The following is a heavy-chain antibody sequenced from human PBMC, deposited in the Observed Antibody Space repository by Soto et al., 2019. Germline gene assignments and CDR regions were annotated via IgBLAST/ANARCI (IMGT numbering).Heavy chain of an antibody. CDR1: GGSINSGGYY. Sequence: QVQLQESGPGLVKPSQTLSLTCTVSGGSINSGGYYWSWIRQHPGKGLEWIGYIYYSGNTYYNPSLKSRATISVDTSENQFSLRLTSVTAADTAAYYCARMRFWSGPLDYWSLGTLVTVSS. D-gene: IGHD3-3*01. CDR2: IYYSGNT. V-gene: IGHV4-31*03. CDR3: ARMRFWSGPLDY. J-gene: IGHJ4*02.